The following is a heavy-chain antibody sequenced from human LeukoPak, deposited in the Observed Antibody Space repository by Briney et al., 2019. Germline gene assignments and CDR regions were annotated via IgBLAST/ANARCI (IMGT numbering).Heavy chain of an antibody. V-gene: IGHV1-8*03. CDR2: MNPNSGNT. CDR3: ARGNNYYYYMDV. CDR1: GYTFTGYY. J-gene: IGHJ6*03. Sequence: GASVKVSCKASGYTFTGYYMHWVRQAPGQGLEWMGWMNPNSGNTGYAQKFQGRVTITRNTSISTAYMELSSLRSEDTAVYYCARGNNYYYYMDVWGKGTTVTVSS.